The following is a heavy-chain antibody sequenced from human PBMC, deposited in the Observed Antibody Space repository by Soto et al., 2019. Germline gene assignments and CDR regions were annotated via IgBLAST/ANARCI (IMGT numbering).Heavy chain of an antibody. CDR3: ARDMVGLSYGMDV. J-gene: IGHJ6*02. Sequence: PGGSLRLSCAASGFTFSSYSMNWVRHAPGKGLEWVSSISSSSSYIYYADSVKGRFTISRDNAKNSLYLQMNSLRAEDTAVYDCARDMVGLSYGMDVWGQGTTVTVSS. V-gene: IGHV3-21*01. CDR2: ISSSSSYI. CDR1: GFTFSSYS. D-gene: IGHD1-26*01.